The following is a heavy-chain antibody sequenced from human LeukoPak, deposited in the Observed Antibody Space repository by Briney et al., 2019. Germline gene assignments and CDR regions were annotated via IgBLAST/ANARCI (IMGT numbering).Heavy chain of an antibody. Sequence: ASVKVSCKASGGTFSSYAISWVRQAPGQGLEWMGGIIPIFGTANYAQKFQGRVTITTDESTSTAYMELSSLRSDDTAVYYCAREGRITNWYFDLWGRGTLVTVSS. J-gene: IGHJ2*01. CDR1: GGTFSSYA. CDR3: AREGRITNWYFDL. D-gene: IGHD3-3*01. V-gene: IGHV1-69*05. CDR2: IIPIFGTA.